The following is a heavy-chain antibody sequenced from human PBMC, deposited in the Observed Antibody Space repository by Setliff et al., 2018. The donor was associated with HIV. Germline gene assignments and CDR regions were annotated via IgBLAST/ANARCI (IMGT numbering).Heavy chain of an antibody. Sequence: PGGSLRLSCAASGFTFSSYGMHWVRQAPGKGLEWVAFIRYDGSNKYYADSVKGRFTISRDNSKNTLYLQMNSLRAEDTAVYYCAKDHESSYYDSSGYYSYWGQGTLVTVSS. CDR2: IRYDGSNK. V-gene: IGHV3-30*02. CDR1: GFTFSSYG. J-gene: IGHJ4*02. CDR3: AKDHESSYYDSSGYYSY. D-gene: IGHD3-22*01.